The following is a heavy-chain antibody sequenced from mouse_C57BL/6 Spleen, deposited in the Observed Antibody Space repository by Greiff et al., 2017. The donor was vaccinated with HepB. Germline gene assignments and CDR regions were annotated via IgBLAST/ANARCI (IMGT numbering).Heavy chain of an antibody. CDR3: ARRWDGYSYAMDY. CDR1: GYTFTSYW. Sequence: QVQLQQPGAELVKPGASVKLSCKASGYTFTSYWMQWVKQRPGQGLEWIGEIDPSDSYTNYNQKFKGKATLTVDTSSSTAYMQLSSLTSEDSAVYYCARRWDGYSYAMDYWGQGTSVTVSS. V-gene: IGHV1-50*01. D-gene: IGHD2-3*01. CDR2: IDPSDSYT. J-gene: IGHJ4*01.